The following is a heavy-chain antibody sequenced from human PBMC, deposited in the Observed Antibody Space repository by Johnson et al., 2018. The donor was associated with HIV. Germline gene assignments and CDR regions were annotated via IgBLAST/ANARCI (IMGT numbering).Heavy chain of an antibody. J-gene: IGHJ3*02. CDR1: GFTFDDYA. CDR3: AKEGSSSPWAFDI. CDR2: VSDHGRTT. Sequence: QMQLVESGGGLVQPGRSLRLSCAASGFTFDDYAMHWVRQAPGKGLEWVAVVSDHGRTTYFADSVKGRFTISRDNSKNTLYLQMNNLRPEDTALYYCAKEGSSSPWAFDIWGQGTMVTVSS. V-gene: IGHV3-30*18. D-gene: IGHD2-15*01.